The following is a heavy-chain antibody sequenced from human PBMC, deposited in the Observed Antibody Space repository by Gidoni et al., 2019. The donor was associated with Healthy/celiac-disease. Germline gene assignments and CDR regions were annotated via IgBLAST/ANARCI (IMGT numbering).Heavy chain of an antibody. V-gene: IGHV1-69*06. CDR1: GGTFSSFA. J-gene: IGHJ6*03. D-gene: IGHD3-3*01. CDR3: ARDHFGFFAPPPSYYMDV. Sequence: QVQLVQSGAEVKKPGSSVKSSCQASGGTFSSFAISWVRQAPGQGLEWMGGIIPIVGTANYAQKFQGRVTINADKSTSTAYMELSSLRSEDTAVYYCARDHFGFFAPPPSYYMDVWGKGTTVTVSS. CDR2: IIPIVGTA.